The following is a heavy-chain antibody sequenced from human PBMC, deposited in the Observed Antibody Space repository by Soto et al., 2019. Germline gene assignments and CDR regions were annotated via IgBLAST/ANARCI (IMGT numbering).Heavy chain of an antibody. CDR2: IIPILGIA. CDR3: ARARGILTGYFGTYYYGMEV. D-gene: IGHD3-9*01. V-gene: IGHV1-69*02. Sequence: SVKVSCKASGGTFSSYTISWVRQAPGQGLEWMGRIIPILGIANYAQKFQGRVTITADKSTSTAYMELSSLRSEDTAVYYCARARGILTGYFGTYYYGMEVWGQGTMVTVSS. CDR1: GGTFSSYT. J-gene: IGHJ6*02.